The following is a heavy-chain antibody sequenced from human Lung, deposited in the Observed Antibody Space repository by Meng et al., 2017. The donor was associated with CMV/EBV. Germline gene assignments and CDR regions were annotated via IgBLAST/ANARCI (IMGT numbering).Heavy chain of an antibody. D-gene: IGHD3-3*01. Sequence: GESLKISCAASGFTFSSYSMNWVRQAPGKGLEWVSSISSSSSYIYYADSVKGRFTISRDNAKNSLYLQMNSLRDEDTAVYYCARDQSYYDFWSGSYLYYYYYYGMDVWGQGTTVTVSS. CDR3: ARDQSYYDFWSGSYLYYYYYYGMDV. J-gene: IGHJ6*02. CDR1: GFTFSSYS. V-gene: IGHV3-21*01. CDR2: ISSSSSYI.